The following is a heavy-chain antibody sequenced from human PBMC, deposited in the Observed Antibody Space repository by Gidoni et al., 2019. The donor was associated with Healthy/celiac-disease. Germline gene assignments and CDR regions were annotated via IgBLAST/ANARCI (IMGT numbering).Heavy chain of an antibody. V-gene: IGHV3-64D*06. Sequence: EVQLVESGGGLVQPGGSLRLCCSASGFTFSSYAMHWVRQAPGKGLEYVSAISSNGGSTYYADSVKGRFTISRDNSKNTLYLQMSSLRAEDTAVYYCVKDAEWLWLAGWGQGTLVTVSS. CDR3: VKDAEWLWLAG. CDR2: ISSNGGST. J-gene: IGHJ4*02. CDR1: GFTFSSYA. D-gene: IGHD3-3*01.